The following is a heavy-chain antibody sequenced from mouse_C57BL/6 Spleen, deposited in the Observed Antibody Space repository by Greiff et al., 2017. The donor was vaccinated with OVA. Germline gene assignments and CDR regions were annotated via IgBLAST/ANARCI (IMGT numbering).Heavy chain of an antibody. D-gene: IGHD1-1*01. V-gene: IGHV1-26*01. CDR2: INPNNGGT. CDR3: ARWHYYYGSSNYFDY. J-gene: IGHJ2*01. Sequence: VQLQQSGPELVKPGASVKISCKASGYTFTDYYMNWVKQSHGKSLEWIGDINPNNGGTSYNQKFKGKATLTVDKSSSTAYMELRSLTSEDSAVYYCARWHYYYGSSNYFDYWGQGTTLTVSS. CDR1: GYTFTDYY.